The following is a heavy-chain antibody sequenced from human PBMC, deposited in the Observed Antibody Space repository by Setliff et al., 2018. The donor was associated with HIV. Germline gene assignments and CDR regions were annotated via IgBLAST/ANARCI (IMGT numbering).Heavy chain of an antibody. V-gene: IGHV4-61*01. D-gene: IGHD6-19*01. CDR2: IYYSGST. J-gene: IGHJ4*02. CDR3: ASTGYSSGWSFDY. Sequence: TSETLSLTCSVSGGSVGSGSYYWSWIRQSPGKGLEWLGYIYYSGSTTYNPSLRSRVTISIDTSKNQFSLNLRSVTAADTAVYYCASTGYSSGWSFDYWGQGTLVTVSS. CDR1: GGSVGSGSYY.